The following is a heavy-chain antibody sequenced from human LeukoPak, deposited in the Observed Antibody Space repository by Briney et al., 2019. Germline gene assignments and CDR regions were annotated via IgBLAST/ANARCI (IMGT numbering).Heavy chain of an antibody. V-gene: IGHV4-59*01. CDR1: DGSISNY. D-gene: IGHD6-6*01. CDR2: TYYSGTT. Sequence: SETLSLICTVSDGSISNYWNWIRQPPGKELEWIGYTYYSGTTNYNPSFDKSRVTISLDTSKNQFSLKLSSVTAADTALYYCARGYSSSSYYFEYWGQGILVTVSS. J-gene: IGHJ4*02. CDR3: ARGYSSSSYYFEY.